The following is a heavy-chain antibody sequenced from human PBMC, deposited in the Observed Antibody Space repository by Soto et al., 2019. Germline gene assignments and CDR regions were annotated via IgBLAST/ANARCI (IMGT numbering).Heavy chain of an antibody. CDR3: ARSRGTFGELVWFDP. V-gene: IGHV4-59*01. J-gene: IGHJ5*02. Sequence: QVQLQESGPGLVKPSETLSLTCTVSGDSISGYYWSWVRQPPGKGLEYIGYIYYSGSTNYNPSLKSRVIISVETSKTQFSLTLTSLTAADTAVYYCARSRGTFGELVWFDPWGQGILVTVSS. CDR1: GDSISGYY. D-gene: IGHD3-10*01. CDR2: IYYSGST.